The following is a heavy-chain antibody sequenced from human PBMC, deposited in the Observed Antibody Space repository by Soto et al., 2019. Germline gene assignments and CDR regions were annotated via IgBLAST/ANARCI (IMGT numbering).Heavy chain of an antibody. D-gene: IGHD6-6*01. Sequence: GSLRLACAASGFTFSSYAMSWVRQAPGKGLGWVSAISGSGGSTYYADSVKGRSTISRDNAKITLYLQMTSLRAEATAVYYWSQGGKAARDGGYYFDYWGQGTLVTVSS. J-gene: IGHJ4*02. V-gene: IGHV3-23*01. CDR2: ISGSGGST. CDR3: SQGGKAARDGGYYFDY. CDR1: GFTFSSYA.